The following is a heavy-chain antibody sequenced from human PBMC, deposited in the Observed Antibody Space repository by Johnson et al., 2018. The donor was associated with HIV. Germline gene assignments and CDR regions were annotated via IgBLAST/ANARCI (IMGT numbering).Heavy chain of an antibody. D-gene: IGHD4-23*01. V-gene: IGHV3-15*01. CDR1: GFTFSNYA. J-gene: IGHJ3*02. Sequence: VQLVESGGGLVQPGGSLRLSCAASGFTFSNYAMSWVRQAPGKGLEWVGRIKTKTDGGTTDYAAPVKGRFTISRDDSKNTLYLQMNSLKTEDTAVYYCTTDYHVVFGGFDIWGQGTMVTVSS. CDR2: IKTKTDGGTT. CDR3: TTDYHVVFGGFDI.